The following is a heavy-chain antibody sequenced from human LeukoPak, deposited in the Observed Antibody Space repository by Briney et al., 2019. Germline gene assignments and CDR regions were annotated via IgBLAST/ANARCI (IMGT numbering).Heavy chain of an antibody. CDR3: AILNGLCGGDCYFAFDI. CDR1: GYTFTSYG. Sequence: GASVKVSCKASGYTFTSYGISWVRQAPGQGLEWMGWISAYNGNTNYAQKLQGRVTMTTDTSTSTAYMELRSLRSDDTAVYYCAILNGLCGGDCYFAFDIWGQGTMVTVSS. D-gene: IGHD2-21*02. J-gene: IGHJ3*02. CDR2: ISAYNGNT. V-gene: IGHV1-18*01.